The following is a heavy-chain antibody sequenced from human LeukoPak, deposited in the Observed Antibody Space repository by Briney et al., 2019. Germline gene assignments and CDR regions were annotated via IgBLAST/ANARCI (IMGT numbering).Heavy chain of an antibody. CDR1: GLTFSSYG. D-gene: IGHD3-22*01. J-gene: IGHJ4*02. CDR3: AKVRGAVVASSGDY. V-gene: IGHV3-23*01. Sequence: GGSLRLSCAASGLTFSSYGMNWVRQAPGKGLEWVSGINDSGDSTFYADSVKGRFTISRDNSKNTLHLQMNSLRAEDTAVYYCAKVRGAVVASSGDYWGQGTLVTVSS. CDR2: INDSGDST.